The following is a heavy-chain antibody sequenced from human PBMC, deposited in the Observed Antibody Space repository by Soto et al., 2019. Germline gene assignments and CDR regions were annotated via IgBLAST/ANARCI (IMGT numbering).Heavy chain of an antibody. CDR3: AKRGSGSYYID. CDR1: GFTFSSYA. V-gene: IGHV3-23*01. D-gene: IGHD1-26*01. Sequence: GGSLRLSCAACGFTFSSYAMSWVRQAPGKGLEWVSVISGSGGSTYHADSVKGRFTISRDNSKNTLYLQMNSLRAEDTAVYYCAKRGSGSYYIDWGQGTLVTVSS. J-gene: IGHJ4*02. CDR2: ISGSGGST.